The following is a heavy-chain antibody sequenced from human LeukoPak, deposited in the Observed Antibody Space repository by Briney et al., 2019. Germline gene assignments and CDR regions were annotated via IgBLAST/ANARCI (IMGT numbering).Heavy chain of an antibody. Sequence: PGGSLRLSCAASGFTFGDYGMHWARQAPGKGLEWVSFIRGDGGVTYYGDSVKGRFTFSRDNSKNTRYLQMNSLRAEDTAVYYCARIGSGSNVDYWGQGTLVTVSS. CDR2: IRGDGGVT. CDR3: ARIGSGSNVDY. D-gene: IGHD3-10*01. J-gene: IGHJ4*02. V-gene: IGHV3-23*01. CDR1: GFTFGDYG.